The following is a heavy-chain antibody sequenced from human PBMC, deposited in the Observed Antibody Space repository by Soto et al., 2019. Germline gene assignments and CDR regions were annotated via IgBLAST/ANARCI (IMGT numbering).Heavy chain of an antibody. J-gene: IGHJ6*02. V-gene: IGHV3-30-3*01. Sequence: PGGSLRLSCAASGFTFSSYAMHWVRQAPGKELEWVAVISYDGSNKYYADSVKGRFTISRDNSKNTLYLQMNSLRAEDTAVYYCARGYYDFWSGYTHPTRGLYYGMDVWGQGTTVTVSS. CDR3: ARGYYDFWSGYTHPTRGLYYGMDV. CDR1: GFTFSSYA. CDR2: ISYDGSNK. D-gene: IGHD3-3*01.